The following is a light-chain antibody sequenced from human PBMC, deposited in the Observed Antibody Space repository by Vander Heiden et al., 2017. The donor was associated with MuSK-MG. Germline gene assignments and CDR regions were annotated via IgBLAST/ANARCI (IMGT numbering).Light chain of an antibody. CDR2: DVS. CDR3: SSYRSRSLV. CDR1: SSDIGYYDY. Sequence: QSALTQPASVSGSPGQSITIPCTGTSSDIGYYDYVSWYQQHPGKAPKLIIYDVSNRPSGVSNRFSGSKSANTASLTISGLQAEDEADYYCSSYRSRSLVFGGGTKLTVL. V-gene: IGLV2-14*03. J-gene: IGLJ2*01.